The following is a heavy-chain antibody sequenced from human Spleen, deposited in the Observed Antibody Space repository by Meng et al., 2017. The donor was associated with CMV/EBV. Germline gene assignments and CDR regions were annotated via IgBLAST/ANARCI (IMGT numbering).Heavy chain of an antibody. CDR1: GDSISSSSYY. D-gene: IGHD3-10*01. J-gene: IGHJ6*02. V-gene: IGHV4-39*07. CDR3: ARDGHPRMVRGGLDV. CDR2: IYYSGGT. Sequence: SETLSLTCSVSGDSISSSSYYWSWIRQPPGKGLEWIGSIYYSGGTYYTPSLKSRITISSDTSNNQFSLKLSSVTAADTAVYYCARDGHPRMVRGGLDVWGQGTTVTVSS.